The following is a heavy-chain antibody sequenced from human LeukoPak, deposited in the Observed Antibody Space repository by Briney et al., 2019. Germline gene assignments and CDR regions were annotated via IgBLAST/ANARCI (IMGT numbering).Heavy chain of an antibody. CDR1: GGSVSSGSYY. CDR2: IYYSGST. J-gene: IGHJ5*02. D-gene: IGHD3-10*01. Sequence: AETLSLTCTVSGGSVSSGSYYWGWIGQPPGKGLEWIGYIYYSGSTNYNPSLKSLVTLSVDTSTTQFSLQLSSVTAADTAVYYCARRVRAVISNSFPPWGQGTLVSVSS. CDR3: ARRVRAVISNSFPP. V-gene: IGHV4-61*01.